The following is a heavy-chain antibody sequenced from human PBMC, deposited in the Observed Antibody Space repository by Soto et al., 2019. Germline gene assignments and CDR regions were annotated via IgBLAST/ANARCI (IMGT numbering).Heavy chain of an antibody. CDR2: ITSSGNTI. V-gene: IGHV3-48*03. CDR1: GFTFSTDE. J-gene: IGHJ5*01. CDR3: ARSAPGYTSSWFDS. D-gene: IGHD6-13*01. Sequence: GGSLRLSCVASGFTFSTDEINWVRQAPGKGLEWVSYITSSGNTIHYAESVKGRFTISRNNAKNSLYLQMNSLRAEDTAVYYCARSAPGYTSSWFDSWGQGTLVTVSS.